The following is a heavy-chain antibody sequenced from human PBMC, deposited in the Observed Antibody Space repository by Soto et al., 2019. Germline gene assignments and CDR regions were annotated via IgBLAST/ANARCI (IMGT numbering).Heavy chain of an antibody. V-gene: IGHV3-23*01. D-gene: IGHD6-13*01. J-gene: IGHJ4*02. CDR3: AKDGGTIAAADFDY. Sequence: PGGSLRLSCAASGFTFSSYAMSWVRQAPGKGLEWVSTISGSGGTTYYADSVKGRFTISRDNSKNTLYLQMNSLRVEDTALYYCAKDGGTIAAADFDYPGQAPLVTVSS. CDR1: GFTFSSYA. CDR2: ISGSGGTT.